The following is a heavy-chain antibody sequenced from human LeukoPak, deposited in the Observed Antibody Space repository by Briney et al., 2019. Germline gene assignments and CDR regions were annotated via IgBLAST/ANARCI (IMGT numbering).Heavy chain of an antibody. D-gene: IGHD3-10*01. J-gene: IGHJ4*02. CDR2: IIPTFGTA. V-gene: IGHV1-69*13. CDR3: ARLYYGSGSYPKPYYFDY. CDR1: GGTVSRYP. Sequence: SVKVSCKASGGTVSRYPISWVRQAPGQGLEWMGGIIPTFGTANYAQKFHGRVTITADESTSTAYMELSSLRSEDTAVYYCARLYYGSGSYPKPYYFDYWGQGTLVTVSS.